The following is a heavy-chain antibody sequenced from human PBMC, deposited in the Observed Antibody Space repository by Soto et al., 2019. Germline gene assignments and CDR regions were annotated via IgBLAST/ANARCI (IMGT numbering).Heavy chain of an antibody. CDR1: GYSFTIYW. CDR2: IYPGDSDT. D-gene: IGHD2-8*02. Sequence: PGESLKISCKGSGYSFTIYWIGWVRQMPGKGLEWMGIIYPGDSDTRYSPSFQGQVTISADKSISTAYLQWSSLKASDTAMYYCARHGSTGGMYFYGMAVWGQGTTVTVSS. V-gene: IGHV5-51*01. J-gene: IGHJ6*02. CDR3: ARHGSTGGMYFYGMAV.